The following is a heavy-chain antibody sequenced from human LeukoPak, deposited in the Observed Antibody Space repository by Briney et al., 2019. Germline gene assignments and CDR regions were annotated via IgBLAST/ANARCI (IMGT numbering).Heavy chain of an antibody. Sequence: GASVKVSFLPSGYTFTGYYMHWVRQAPGLGLEWMGWINPNSGDTNYAQKFQGRVTMTRDTSISTAYMELSRLRSDDTAVYYCAREQDIGMVSALDYWGQGTLVTVSS. CDR2: INPNSGDT. CDR3: AREQDIGMVSALDY. CDR1: GYTFTGYY. J-gene: IGHJ4*02. V-gene: IGHV1-2*02. D-gene: IGHD5-18*01.